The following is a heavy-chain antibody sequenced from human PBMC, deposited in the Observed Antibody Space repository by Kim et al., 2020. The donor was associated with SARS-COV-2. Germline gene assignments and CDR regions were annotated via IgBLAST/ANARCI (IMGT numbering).Heavy chain of an antibody. Sequence: GGSLRLSCAASGFTFSSYSMNWVRQAPGKGLEWVSYISSSSSTIYYADSVKGRFTISRDNAKNSLYLQMNSLRDEDTAVYYCARDWYGSGSYYNVGGDYWGQGTLVTVSS. CDR2: ISSSSSTI. J-gene: IGHJ4*02. CDR1: GFTFSSYS. D-gene: IGHD3-10*01. V-gene: IGHV3-48*02. CDR3: ARDWYGSGSYYNVGGDY.